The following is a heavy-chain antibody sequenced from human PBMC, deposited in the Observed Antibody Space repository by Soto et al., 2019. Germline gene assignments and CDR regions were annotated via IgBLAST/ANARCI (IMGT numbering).Heavy chain of an antibody. CDR3: ARERTGTTSMDV. CDR1: GYTFTSYD. J-gene: IGHJ6*02. D-gene: IGHD1-1*01. V-gene: IGHV1-8*01. Sequence: QVQLVQSGAEVKKPGASVKVSCKASGYTFTSYDINWVRQATGQGLEWMGWMNPNSGNSGYAQKFRGRVTMTRNTSISTAYMELSSLRSEDTAVYYCARERTGTTSMDVWGQGTTVTVSS. CDR2: MNPNSGNS.